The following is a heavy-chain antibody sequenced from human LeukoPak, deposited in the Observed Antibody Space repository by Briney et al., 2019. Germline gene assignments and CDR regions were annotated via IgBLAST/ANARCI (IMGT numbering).Heavy chain of an antibody. CDR3: AREALVRMGAFDI. V-gene: IGHV3-7*01. D-gene: IGHD2-21*01. CDR1: GFTFNHYW. Sequence: PGGSLRLSCAASGFTFNHYWMSWVRQAPGKGLEWVANIKQDGSEKYYVDSVKGRFTISRDNAKNSLYLQMNSLRAEDTAVYYCAREALVRMGAFDIWGQGTMVTVSS. J-gene: IGHJ3*02. CDR2: IKQDGSEK.